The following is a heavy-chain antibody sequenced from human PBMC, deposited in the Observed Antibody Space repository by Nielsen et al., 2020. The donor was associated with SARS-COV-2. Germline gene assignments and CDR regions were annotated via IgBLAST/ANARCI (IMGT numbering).Heavy chain of an antibody. CDR3: ARVGIAAAGTLISNGDYYYYGMDV. V-gene: IGHV1-69*13. CDR1: GGTFSSYA. CDR2: IIPIFGTA. Sequence: SVKVSCKASGGTFSSYAISWVRQAPGQGLEWMGGIIPIFGTANYAQKFQGRVTITADESTSTAYMELSSLRSEDTAVYYCARVGIAAAGTLISNGDYYYYGMDVWGQGTTVTVSS. D-gene: IGHD6-13*01. J-gene: IGHJ6*02.